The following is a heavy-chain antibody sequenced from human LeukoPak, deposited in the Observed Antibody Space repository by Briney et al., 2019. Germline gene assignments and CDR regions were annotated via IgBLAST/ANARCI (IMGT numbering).Heavy chain of an antibody. J-gene: IGHJ5*02. CDR2: INPNSGGT. V-gene: IGHV1-2*02. CDR1: EYTFTGYY. CDR3: PRDHFYSSVTDL. Sequence: ASVKVSCKASEYTFTGYYIHWVRQAPGQGLEWMGWINPNSGGTNYAQKFDDRVTMTRDTAISTAYMELSRLRSDDTAVYYCPRDHFYSSVTDLWRQGTLVTVSS. D-gene: IGHD6-25*01.